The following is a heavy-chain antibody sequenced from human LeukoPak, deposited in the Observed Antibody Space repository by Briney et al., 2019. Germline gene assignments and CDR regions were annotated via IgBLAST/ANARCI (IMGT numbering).Heavy chain of an antibody. J-gene: IGHJ6*03. CDR1: AYTFTSYD. V-gene: IGHV1-8*01. CDR3: ARGQRLPYYYYYYMDV. Sequence: ASVKVSCKASAYTFTSYDINWVRQATGQGLEWMGWMNPNSGNTGYAQKFQGRVTMTRNTSISTAYMELSSLRSEDTAVYYCARGQRLPYYYYYYMDVWGKGTTVTVSS. D-gene: IGHD3-16*01. CDR2: MNPNSGNT.